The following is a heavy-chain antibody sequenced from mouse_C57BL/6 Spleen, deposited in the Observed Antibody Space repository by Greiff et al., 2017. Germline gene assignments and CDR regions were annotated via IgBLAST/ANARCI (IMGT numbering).Heavy chain of an antibody. J-gene: IGHJ2*01. CDR2: IYPGDGDT. CDR1: GYAFSSSW. Sequence: QVQLQQSGPELVKPGASVKISCKASGYAFSSSWMNWVKQRPGKGLEWIGRIYPGDGDTNYNGKFKGKATLTADKSSSTAYMQLSSLTSEDSAVYFCARYITTAYFDYWGQGTTLTVSS. D-gene: IGHD1-1*01. CDR3: ARYITTAYFDY. V-gene: IGHV1-82*01.